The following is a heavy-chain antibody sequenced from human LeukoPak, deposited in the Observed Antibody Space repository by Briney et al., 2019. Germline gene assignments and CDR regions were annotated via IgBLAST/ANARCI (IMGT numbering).Heavy chain of an antibody. CDR1: GGSFSGYY. CDR2: INHSGST. Sequence: PSETLSLTCAVYGGSFSGYYWSWIRPPPGKGLEWIGEINHSGSTNYNPSLKSRVTISVDTSKNQFSLKLSSVTAADTAVYYCARGTIRTYYYYDSSGYYFHWGQGTLVTVSS. J-gene: IGHJ4*02. V-gene: IGHV4-34*01. D-gene: IGHD3-22*01. CDR3: ARGTIRTYYYYDSSGYYFH.